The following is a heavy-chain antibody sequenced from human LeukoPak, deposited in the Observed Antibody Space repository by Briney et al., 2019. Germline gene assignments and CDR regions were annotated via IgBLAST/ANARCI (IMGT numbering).Heavy chain of an antibody. J-gene: IGHJ5*02. CDR3: ARRIAAAGRRRNWFDP. V-gene: IGHV4-34*01. Sequence: SETLSLTCTVSGGSISSYYWSWIRQPPGKGLEWIGEINHSGSTNYNPSLKSRVTISVDTSKNQFSLKLSSVTAADTAVYYCARRIAAAGRRRNWFDPWGQGTLVTVSS. CDR2: INHSGST. CDR1: GGSISSYY. D-gene: IGHD6-13*01.